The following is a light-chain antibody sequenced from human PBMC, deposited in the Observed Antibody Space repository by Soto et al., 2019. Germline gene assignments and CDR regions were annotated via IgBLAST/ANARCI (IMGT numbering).Light chain of an antibody. CDR3: LQYQSYWT. J-gene: IGKJ1*01. Sequence: DIQMTQSPSTLSASVGDRVSITCRASQSISRQLAWYQQKPGKAPNLMIYQVSNLETGVPSRFTGSGSGTEFTLTISSLQPDDLATYYSLQYQSYWTFGQGTKVEDK. V-gene: IGKV1-5*03. CDR2: QVS. CDR1: QSISRQ.